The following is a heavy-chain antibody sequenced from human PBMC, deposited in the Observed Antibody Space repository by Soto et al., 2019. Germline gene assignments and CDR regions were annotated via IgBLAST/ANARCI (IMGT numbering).Heavy chain of an antibody. D-gene: IGHD3-10*01. CDR3: ARGRGRSYYFGSGSYSDY. CDR2: ISYDGSKI. J-gene: IGHJ4*02. CDR1: GFTFSDYA. Sequence: PGGSLRLSCAASGFTFSDYAMHWVRQAPGKGLEWVAVISYDGSKIYYADSVKGQFTISRDNSKNPLYLQMNSLRVEDTAVYYCARGRGRSYYFGSGSYSDYWGQGTLVTVSS. V-gene: IGHV3-30*04.